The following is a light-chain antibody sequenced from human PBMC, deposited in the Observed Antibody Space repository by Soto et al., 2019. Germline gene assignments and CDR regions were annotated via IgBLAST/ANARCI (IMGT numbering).Light chain of an antibody. CDR1: QDISNY. CDR2: DAS. Sequence: EIQMTQSPSSLSASVRDRVTITCQASQDISNYLKWYQQKPGKAPKLLIYDASNLERGVPSRFSGSEAGTEFTFTISSLQTEDIATSYCQPYDYHSPFTVGPGTKVDIK. J-gene: IGKJ3*01. V-gene: IGKV1-33*01. CDR3: QPYDYHSPFT.